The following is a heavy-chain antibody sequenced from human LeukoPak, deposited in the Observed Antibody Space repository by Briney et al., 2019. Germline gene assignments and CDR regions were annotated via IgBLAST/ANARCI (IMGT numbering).Heavy chain of an antibody. V-gene: IGHV3-30*18. Sequence: GRSLRLSCAASGFTFSSYGMHWVRQTPGKGLEWVAVISYDGSNKYYADSVKGRFTISRDNSKNTLYLQMNSLRAEDTAVYYCAKDTATRLYDSSGYYLGYYYYGMDVWGQGTTVTVSS. CDR3: AKDTATRLYDSSGYYLGYYYYGMDV. D-gene: IGHD3-22*01. CDR2: ISYDGSNK. CDR1: GFTFSSYG. J-gene: IGHJ6*02.